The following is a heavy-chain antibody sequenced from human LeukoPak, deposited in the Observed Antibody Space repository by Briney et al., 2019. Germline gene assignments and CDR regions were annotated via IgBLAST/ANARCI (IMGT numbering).Heavy chain of an antibody. D-gene: IGHD2-21*01. CDR3: ARDGLTCHCGVD. CDR2: IKEDGSEK. CDR1: GFTISRYY. J-gene: IGHJ4*02. Sequence: GGSLRLFCAASGFTISRYYMSWVRQAPGKGLEWVAKIKEDGSEKYYVDSVEGRFTISRDNANNALYLEMNSLRPEDTAVYYCARDGLTCHCGVDWGQGTLSPSPQ. V-gene: IGHV3-7*01.